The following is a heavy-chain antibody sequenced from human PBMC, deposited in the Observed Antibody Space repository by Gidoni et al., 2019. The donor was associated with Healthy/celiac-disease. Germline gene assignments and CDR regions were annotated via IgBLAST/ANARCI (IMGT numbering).Heavy chain of an antibody. CDR3: AKDRSVRWELLLFDAFDI. J-gene: IGHJ3*02. D-gene: IGHD1-26*01. V-gene: IGHV3-9*01. CDR2: ISWNSGSI. Sequence: EVQLVESGGGLVQPGRSLRLSCAASGFTFDDYARHWVRQAPGKGLEWVSGISWNSGSIGYADSVKGRFTISRDNAKNSLYLQMNSLRAEDTALYYCAKDRSVRWELLLFDAFDIWGQGTMVTVSS. CDR1: GFTFDDYA.